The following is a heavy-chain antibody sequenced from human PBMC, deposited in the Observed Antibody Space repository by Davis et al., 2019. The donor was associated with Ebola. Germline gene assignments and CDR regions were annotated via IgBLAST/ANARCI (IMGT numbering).Heavy chain of an antibody. J-gene: IGHJ6*02. CDR1: GGSISSSNW. D-gene: IGHD3-16*02. CDR2: VNHGGSA. V-gene: IGHV4-4*02. CDR3: ARVNGDYYYYGMDV. Sequence: SETLSLTCAVSGGSISSSNWWSWVRQPPGKGLEWIGEVNHGGSAKYNPSLRSRVTISVDTSKNQFFLKVSSVTAADTAVYYCARVNGDYYYYGMDVWGQGTTVTVSS.